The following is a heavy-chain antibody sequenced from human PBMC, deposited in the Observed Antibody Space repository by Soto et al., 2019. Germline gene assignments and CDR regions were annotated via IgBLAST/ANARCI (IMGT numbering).Heavy chain of an antibody. CDR1: GGSISSYY. J-gene: IGHJ4*02. Sequence: PSETLSLTCTVSGGSISSYYWSWIRQPPGKGLEWIGYIYYSGSTYYNPSLKSRVTISLDTSKNQFSLKLSSVTAADTAVYYCARPHSDFWSGSEYWGQGTLVTVSS. CDR3: ARPHSDFWSGSEY. D-gene: IGHD3-3*01. V-gene: IGHV4-59*12. CDR2: IYYSGST.